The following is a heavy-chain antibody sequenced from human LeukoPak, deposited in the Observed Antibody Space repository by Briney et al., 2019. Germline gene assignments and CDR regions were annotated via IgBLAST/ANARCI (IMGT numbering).Heavy chain of an antibody. J-gene: IGHJ6*03. CDR1: GFTFSTYN. CDR3: ARDPYSGSFGDYYYYYMDV. D-gene: IGHD1-26*01. Sequence: PGESLRLSYAASGFTFSTYNMNWVRQAPGKGLEWVSSITSTSSYIYYADSVKGRFTISRDNAKSSLYLQMNSLRDEDTAVYYCARDPYSGSFGDYYYYYMDVWGKGTTVTISS. V-gene: IGHV3-21*01. CDR2: ITSTSSYI.